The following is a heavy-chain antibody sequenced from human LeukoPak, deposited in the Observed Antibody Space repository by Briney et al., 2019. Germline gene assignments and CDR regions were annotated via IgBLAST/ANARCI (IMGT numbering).Heavy chain of an antibody. CDR2: IYYSGST. Sequence: SETLSLTCTVSGGSISSYYWSWIRQPPGKGLEWIGYIYYSGSTNYNPSLKSRVTISIDTSKNQFSLILNSVTAADTAVYYCARVSQPYSKIDYWGQGTLVTVSS. D-gene: IGHD6-13*01. V-gene: IGHV4-59*01. CDR1: GGSISSYY. CDR3: ARVSQPYSKIDY. J-gene: IGHJ4*02.